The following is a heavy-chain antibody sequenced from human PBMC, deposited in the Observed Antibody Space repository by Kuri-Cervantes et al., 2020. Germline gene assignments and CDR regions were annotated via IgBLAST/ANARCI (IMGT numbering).Heavy chain of an antibody. CDR3: AGDTSRYMDV. CDR1: GFTFSYAA. Sequence: GGSLRLSCAASGFTFSYAAMTWVRQAPGRGLEWVSLISSSGGSTYYADSVKGRFTISRDNSKNTLYLQMNSLRAEDTAVYYCAGDTSRYMDVWGKGTTVTVSS. D-gene: IGHD2/OR15-2a*01. V-gene: IGHV3-23*01. J-gene: IGHJ6*03. CDR2: ISSSGGST.